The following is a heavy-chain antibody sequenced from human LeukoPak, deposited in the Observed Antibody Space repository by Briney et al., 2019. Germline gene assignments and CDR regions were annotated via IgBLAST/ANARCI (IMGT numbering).Heavy chain of an antibody. CDR3: ASGSGSWFS. D-gene: IGHD6-13*01. V-gene: IGHV4-39*07. CDR2: IYYSGST. J-gene: IGHJ5*02. CDR1: GGPISSSSYY. Sequence: PSETLSLTCTVSGGPISSSSYYWGWIRQPPGKGLEWIGSIYYSGSTYYNPPLKSRVTISVDTSKNQFSLKLSSVTAADTAVYYCASGSGSWFSWGQGTLVTVSS.